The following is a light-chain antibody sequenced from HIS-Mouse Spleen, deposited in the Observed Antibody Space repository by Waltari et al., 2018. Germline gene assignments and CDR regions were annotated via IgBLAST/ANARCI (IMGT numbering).Light chain of an antibody. CDR2: AAS. CDR3: QQYYSYPLT. V-gene: IGKV1-8*01. Sequence: AIRMTQSPSSLPPSTRDRVTITCRGSQDISSYLAWYQQKPGKAPKLLIYAASTLQSGVPSRFSGSGSGTDFTLTISCLQSEDFATYYCQQYYSYPLTFGGGTKVEIK. CDR1: QDISSY. J-gene: IGKJ4*01.